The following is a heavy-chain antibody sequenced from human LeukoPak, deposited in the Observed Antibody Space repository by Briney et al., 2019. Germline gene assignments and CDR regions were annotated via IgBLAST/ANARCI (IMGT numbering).Heavy chain of an antibody. D-gene: IGHD6-19*01. J-gene: IGHJ5*02. CDR1: GFTFSGYA. CDR2: ITDRGDST. CDR3: AKGVSGAGWHRNFDR. Sequence: GGSLRPSCAATGFTFSGYAMSWVRQAPGKGLEWVSSITDRGDSTYYADSVKGRLTISRDNSKNTLYLQMNSLRAEDTAVYYCAKGVSGAGWHRNFDRWGQGTLVTVSS. V-gene: IGHV3-23*01.